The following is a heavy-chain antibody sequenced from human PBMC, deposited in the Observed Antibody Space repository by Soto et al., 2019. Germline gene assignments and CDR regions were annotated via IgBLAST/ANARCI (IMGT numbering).Heavy chain of an antibody. J-gene: IGHJ5*02. CDR3: ARMATSGTLNWFDP. CDR2: MNPNSGNG. V-gene: IGHV1-8*01. Sequence: SVKVSCTASGYALSNNDISWVRQSTGQGLEWMGWMNPNSGNGGYAQKFQGRFTMTRDTSTSTAYMELSSLASDDTAIYYCARMATSGTLNWFDPWGQGTLVPVSS. CDR1: GYALSNND.